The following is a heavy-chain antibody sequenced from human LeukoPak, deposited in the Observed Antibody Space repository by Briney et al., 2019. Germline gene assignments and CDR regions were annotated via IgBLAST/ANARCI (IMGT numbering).Heavy chain of an antibody. CDR3: ARDSGSGSYYGMDV. CDR2: IYHSGST. J-gene: IGHJ6*04. CDR1: GGSISSSNW. V-gene: IGHV4-4*02. Sequence: PSETLSLTCAVSGGSISSSNWWSWVRQPPGKGLEWIGEIYHSGSTNYNPSLKSRVTISVDKSKNQFSLKLSSVTAADTAVYYCARDSGSGSYYGMDVWGEGTTVTVSS. D-gene: IGHD3-10*01.